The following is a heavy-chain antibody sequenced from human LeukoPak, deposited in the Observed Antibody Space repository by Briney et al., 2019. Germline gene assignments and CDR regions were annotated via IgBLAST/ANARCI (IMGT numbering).Heavy chain of an antibody. Sequence: GASVKVSCKASGYTFTGYYLHWVRQAPGQGLEWMGWISAYNGNTNYAQKLQGRVTMTTDTSTSTAYMELRSLRSDDTAVYYCARDAPEWLLTPDYWGQGTLVTVSS. V-gene: IGHV1-18*04. J-gene: IGHJ4*02. D-gene: IGHD3-3*01. CDR2: ISAYNGNT. CDR1: GYTFTGYY. CDR3: ARDAPEWLLTPDY.